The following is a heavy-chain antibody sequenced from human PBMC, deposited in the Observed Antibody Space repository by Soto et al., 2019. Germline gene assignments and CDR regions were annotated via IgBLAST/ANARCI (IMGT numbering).Heavy chain of an antibody. D-gene: IGHD5-18*01. CDR2: ISYDGSNK. CDR3: AKDQKGYSYGYYYYYYGMDV. Sequence: GGSLRLSCAASGFTFSSYGMHWARQAPGKGLEWVAVISYDGSNKYYADSVKGRFTISRDNSKNTLYLQMNSLRAEDTAVYYCAKDQKGYSYGYYYYYYGMDVWGQGTTVTVSS. CDR1: GFTFSSYG. V-gene: IGHV3-30*18. J-gene: IGHJ6*02.